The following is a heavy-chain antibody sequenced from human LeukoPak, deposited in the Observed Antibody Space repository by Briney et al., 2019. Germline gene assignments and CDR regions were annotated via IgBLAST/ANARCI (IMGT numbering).Heavy chain of an antibody. CDR3: ARADDIVVVIAMTIDY. J-gene: IGHJ4*02. Sequence: GGSLRLSCAASGFTFSSYAMHWVRQAPGKGLEWVAVISYDGSNKYYADSVKGRFTISRDNSKNTLYLQMNSLRAEDTAVYYCARADDIVVVIAMTIDYWGQGTLVTVSS. CDR1: GFTFSSYA. D-gene: IGHD2-21*01. CDR2: ISYDGSNK. V-gene: IGHV3-30-3*01.